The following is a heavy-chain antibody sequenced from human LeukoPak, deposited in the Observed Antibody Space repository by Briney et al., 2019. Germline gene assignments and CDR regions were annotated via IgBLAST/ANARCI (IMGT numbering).Heavy chain of an antibody. Sequence: SETLSLTCTVSGGSILNYYWSWIRQPAGKGLEWIGRIYTSGSTNYNPSLKSRVTMSVDTSKNQFSLKLSSVTAADTAVYFCARDLRCSSSSCYISGDHYYFMDVWGKGTTVTVSS. CDR3: ARDLRCSSSSCYISGDHYYFMDV. J-gene: IGHJ6*03. V-gene: IGHV4-4*07. D-gene: IGHD2-2*02. CDR1: GGSILNYY. CDR2: IYTSGST.